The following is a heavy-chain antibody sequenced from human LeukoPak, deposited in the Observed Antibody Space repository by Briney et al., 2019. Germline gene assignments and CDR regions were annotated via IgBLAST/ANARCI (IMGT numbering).Heavy chain of an antibody. V-gene: IGHV3-30*02. CDR3: AKVLATGSTFLGYMDV. J-gene: IGHJ6*03. Sequence: GGSLRLSCAASGFTFRTYGMHWVRQALGKGLEWVAFIRYDGSDKYYADFVKGRFTISRDNSKNTLYLQMNSLRAEDTAVYYCAKVLATGSTFLGYMDVWGKGTTVTVSS. D-gene: IGHD2/OR15-2a*01. CDR1: GFTFRTYG. CDR2: IRYDGSDK.